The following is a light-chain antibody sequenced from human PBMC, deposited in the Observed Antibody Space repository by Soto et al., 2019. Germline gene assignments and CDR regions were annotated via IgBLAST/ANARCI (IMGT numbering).Light chain of an antibody. CDR3: QQYTAWPLT. Sequence: EVVRTQSPATLSVSPGEGAALSCRASQSVTSNYLAWYQQKPGKALRLLIHGISNRATGVPDRFSGSGSGTDFTLTISRLEPEDFAVYYCQQYTAWPLTFGQGTKVDI. CDR2: GIS. J-gene: IGKJ1*01. V-gene: IGKV3-20*01. CDR1: QSVTSNY.